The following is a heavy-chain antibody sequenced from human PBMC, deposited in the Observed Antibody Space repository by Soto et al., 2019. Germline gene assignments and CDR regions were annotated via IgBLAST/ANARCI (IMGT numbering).Heavy chain of an antibody. CDR1: DQTVLAET. CDR3: ARASNPWISGYDWFDP. Sequence: PGGSLRLSWGGVHHEDQTVLAETFTEARQAPGKGLVWVSRINSDGSSTSYADSVKGRFTISRDNAKNTLYLQMNSLRSDDTAVYYCARASNPWISGYDWFDPWGQGTLVTVSS. V-gene: IGHV3-74*01. D-gene: IGHD5-12*01. CDR2: INSDGSST. J-gene: IGHJ5*02.